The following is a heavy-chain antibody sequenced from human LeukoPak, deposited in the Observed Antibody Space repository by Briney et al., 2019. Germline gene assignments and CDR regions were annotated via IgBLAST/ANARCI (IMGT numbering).Heavy chain of an antibody. CDR1: GFTFSSYG. V-gene: IGHV3-30*18. CDR2: ISYDGSNK. CDR3: AKCEVGTSGSYYNDYYYYGMDV. J-gene: IGHJ6*02. Sequence: GRSLRLSCAASGFTFSSYGMHWVRQAPGKGLEWVAVISYDGSNKYYADSVKGRFTIPRDNSKNTLYLQMNSLRAEDTAVYYCAKCEVGTSGSYYNDYYYYGMDVWGQGTTVTVSS. D-gene: IGHD3-10*01.